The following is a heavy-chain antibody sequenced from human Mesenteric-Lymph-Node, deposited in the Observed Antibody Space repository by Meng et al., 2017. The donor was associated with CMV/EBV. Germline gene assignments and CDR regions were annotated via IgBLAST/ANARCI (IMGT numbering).Heavy chain of an antibody. D-gene: IGHD6-13*01. J-gene: IGHJ3*02. CDR3: ARESYSSWSGDRVAFDI. V-gene: IGHV4-39*07. CDR2: IFYSGST. CDR1: GGSISSSNYY. Sequence: SETLSLTCTVSGGSISSSNYYWGWIRQPPGKGLEWIGSIFYSGSTYYNPSLKSRVTMSVDTSNNQFSLRLTSVTAADTAVYFCARESYSSWSGDRVAFDIWGQGTMVTVSS.